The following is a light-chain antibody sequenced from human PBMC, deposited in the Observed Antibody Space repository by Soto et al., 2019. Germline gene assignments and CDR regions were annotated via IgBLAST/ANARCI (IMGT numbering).Light chain of an antibody. CDR2: SNT. J-gene: IGLJ2*01. V-gene: IGLV1-44*01. CDR1: SSNIGSNT. Sequence: QSVLTQPPSASGIPGQRVTISCSGSSSNIGSNTVNWYQQLPGTAPKLLMYSNTQRPSGVPDRFSGSKSGTSASLAISGLQSEDEADYYCAAWDDSLNGVVFGGGTKVTVL. CDR3: AAWDDSLNGVV.